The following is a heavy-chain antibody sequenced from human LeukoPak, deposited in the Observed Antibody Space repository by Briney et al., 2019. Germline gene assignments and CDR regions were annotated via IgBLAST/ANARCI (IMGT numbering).Heavy chain of an antibody. D-gene: IGHD2/OR15-2a*01. J-gene: IGHJ4*02. V-gene: IGHV3-48*01. Sequence: GGSLRLSCAASGFTFSSYSMNWVRQAPGKGLEWVSYISSSSSTIYYADSVKGRFTISRDNAKNSLYLQMNSLRAEDTAVYYCARDSLGAAVAYYFIYWGQGTLVTVSS. CDR3: ARDSLGAAVAYYFIY. CDR1: GFTFSSYS. CDR2: ISSSSSTI.